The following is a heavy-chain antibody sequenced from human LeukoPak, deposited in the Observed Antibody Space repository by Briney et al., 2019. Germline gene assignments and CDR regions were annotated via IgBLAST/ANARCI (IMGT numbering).Heavy chain of an antibody. Sequence: GGSLRLSCVASGFTLSTYAMSWVRQAPGKGLEWVSVITGSGGNTYYADSVKGRFTISKDNSKNTVYLQMSSLRVDDTAVYYCAKAASSSWPSYYYGMDVWGQGTTVTVSS. CDR3: AKAASSSWPSYYYGMDV. V-gene: IGHV3-23*01. CDR2: ITGSGGNT. CDR1: GFTLSTYA. J-gene: IGHJ6*02. D-gene: IGHD6-13*01.